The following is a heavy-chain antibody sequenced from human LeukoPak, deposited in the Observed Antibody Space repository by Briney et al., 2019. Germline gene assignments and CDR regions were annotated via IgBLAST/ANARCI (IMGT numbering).Heavy chain of an antibody. CDR1: GFTFSSYW. J-gene: IGHJ4*02. Sequence: PGGSLRLSCAASGFTFSSYWMHWVRQVPGRGLVWVSRINSDGSSTTYADSVKGRFTISRDNTKNTLFLQMNSLRDEDTAVYYCARDASFKADYWGRGTLVTVSS. V-gene: IGHV3-74*01. CDR3: ARDASFKADY. CDR2: INSDGSST.